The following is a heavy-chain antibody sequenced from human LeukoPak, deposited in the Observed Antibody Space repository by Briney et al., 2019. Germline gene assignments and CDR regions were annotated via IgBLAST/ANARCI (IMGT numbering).Heavy chain of an antibody. D-gene: IGHD3-10*01. V-gene: IGHV3-74*01. J-gene: IGHJ6*03. CDR1: GFTFRNFW. Sequence: GGSLRLSCAASGFTFRNFWMPWVRHVPGEGLVWVSRIIYDGAATNYADSVRGRFTISRDNANNMLYLQMNSLRVEDTGIYYCTREKVLRGDYYYYMDVWGKGTTVTVSS. CDR3: TREKVLRGDYYYYMDV. CDR2: IIYDGAAT.